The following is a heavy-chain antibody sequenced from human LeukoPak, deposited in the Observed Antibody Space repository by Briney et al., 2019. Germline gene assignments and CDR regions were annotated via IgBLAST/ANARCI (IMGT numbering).Heavy chain of an antibody. CDR3: AKDRQSIVVVIIDY. CDR1: GFTFSSYA. D-gene: IGHD3-22*01. J-gene: IGHJ4*02. CDR2: ISGSGGST. V-gene: IGHV3-23*01. Sequence: GGSLRLSCAASGFTFSSYAMSWVRQAPGKGLEWVSAISGSGGSTYYADSAKGRFTISRDNSKNTLYLQMNGLRAEDTAVYYCAKDRQSIVVVIIDYWGQGTLVTVSS.